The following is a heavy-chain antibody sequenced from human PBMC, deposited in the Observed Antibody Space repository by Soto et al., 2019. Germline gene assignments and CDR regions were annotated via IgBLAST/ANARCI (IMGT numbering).Heavy chain of an antibody. Sequence: EVQLVESGGGLVKPGGSLRLSCAGSGFTFSSYSINWVRQAPGKGLEWVSSISSSSSYIYYAASLKGRLTVSRDNAKKSVFLVMNSLRAEDSAVYYCARGMGTAMVNLAFESRGQGTLVTVSS. CDR3: ARGMGTAMVNLAFES. J-gene: IGHJ4*02. CDR1: GFTFSSYS. V-gene: IGHV3-21*01. D-gene: IGHD5-18*01. CDR2: ISSSSSYI.